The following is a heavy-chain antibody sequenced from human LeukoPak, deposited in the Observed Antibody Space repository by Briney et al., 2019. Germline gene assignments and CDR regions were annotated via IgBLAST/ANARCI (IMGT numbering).Heavy chain of an antibody. CDR1: GYTFTTYI. J-gene: IGHJ4*02. D-gene: IGHD3-22*01. CDR2: LNTNTGNP. V-gene: IGHV7-4-1*02. CDR3: ARGPERTRYYDSSGYQIDY. Sequence: ASVKVSCKASGYTFTTYIMNWVRQAPGQGLEWMGWLNTNTGNPTYAQGFTGRFVFSLDTSVSTAYLQISSLKAEDTAVYYCARGPERTRYYDSSGYQIDYWGQGTLVTVSS.